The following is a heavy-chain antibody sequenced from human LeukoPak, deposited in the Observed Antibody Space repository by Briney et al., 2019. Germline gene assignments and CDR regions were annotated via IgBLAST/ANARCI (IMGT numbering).Heavy chain of an antibody. CDR1: GGTFSSYA. Sequence: GSSVKVSCKASGGTFSSYAISWVRQAPGQGLEWMGGIIPIFGTANYAQKFQGRVTITTDESTSTAYMELSSLGSEDTAVYYCARASLRYSSSWGFDPWGQGTLVTVSS. D-gene: IGHD6-13*01. CDR3: ARASLRYSSSWGFDP. CDR2: IIPIFGTA. J-gene: IGHJ5*02. V-gene: IGHV1-69*05.